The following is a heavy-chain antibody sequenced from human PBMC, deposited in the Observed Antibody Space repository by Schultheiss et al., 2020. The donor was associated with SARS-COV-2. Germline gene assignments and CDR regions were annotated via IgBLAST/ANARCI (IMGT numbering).Heavy chain of an antibody. J-gene: IGHJ4*02. D-gene: IGHD3-22*01. Sequence: SETLSLTCTVSGGSISSYYWSWIRQPPGKGLEWIGYIYYSGSTYYNPSLKSRVTISVDTSKNQFSLKLSSVTAADTAVYYCARARRPIVVVDSAYFDYWGQGTLVTVSS. V-gene: IGHV4-59*01. CDR3: ARARRPIVVVDSAYFDY. CDR2: IYYSGST. CDR1: GGSISSYY.